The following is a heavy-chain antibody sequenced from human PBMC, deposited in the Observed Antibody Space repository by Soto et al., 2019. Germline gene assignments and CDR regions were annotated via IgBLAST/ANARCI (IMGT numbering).Heavy chain of an antibody. D-gene: IGHD6-19*01. Sequence: QVQLVQSGAEVKKPGASVKVSCTASGYTFTSYDIIWVRQATGQGLEWMGWMNHSTGNTDSAEKFQGRLTMTRNTSISTVYMELSSLILEDTAVYYCARGRIIVAGGFDPWGQVTLVTVSS. CDR1: GYTFTSYD. CDR2: MNHSTGNT. J-gene: IGHJ5*02. V-gene: IGHV1-8*01. CDR3: ARGRIIVAGGFDP.